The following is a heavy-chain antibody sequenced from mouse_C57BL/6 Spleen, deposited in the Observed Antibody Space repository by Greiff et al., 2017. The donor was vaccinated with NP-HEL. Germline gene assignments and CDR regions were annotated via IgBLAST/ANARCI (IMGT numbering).Heavy chain of an antibody. V-gene: IGHV1-26*01. CDR3: ASYYYGSSWYFDV. J-gene: IGHJ1*03. CDR2: INPNNGGT. D-gene: IGHD1-1*01. Sequence: VQLQQSGPELVKPGASVKISCKASGYTFTDYYMNWVKQSHGKSLEWIGDINPNNGGTSYNQKFKGKATLTVDKSSSTAYMELRSLTSEDSAVYYCASYYYGSSWYFDVWGTGTTVTVSS. CDR1: GYTFTDYY.